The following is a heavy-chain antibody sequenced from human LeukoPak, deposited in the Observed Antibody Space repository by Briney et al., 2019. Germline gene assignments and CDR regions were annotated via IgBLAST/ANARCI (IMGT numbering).Heavy chain of an antibody. CDR1: GASITSYY. CDR3: ARTTEGYAGGPGYSYYYYMDV. J-gene: IGHJ6*03. D-gene: IGHD5-12*01. CDR2: IYHTWNI. V-gene: IGHV4-59*01. Sequence: SETLSLTCTVSGASITSYYWTWIRQPPGKGLEWIGYIYHTWNIKYNPSLNSRVTISVDTSKNQVSLKLRSVTAADTAVYYCARTTEGYAGGPGYSYYYYMDVWGKGSTVTISS.